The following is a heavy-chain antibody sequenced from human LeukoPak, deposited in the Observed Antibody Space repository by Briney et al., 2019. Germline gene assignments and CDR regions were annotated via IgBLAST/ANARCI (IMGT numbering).Heavy chain of an antibody. CDR1: GFTFSSYS. CDR2: ISSSSSYI. D-gene: IGHD1-1*01. Sequence: GGSLRLSCAASGFTFSSYSMNWVRQAPGKGLEWVSSISSSSSYIYYADSVKGRFTISRDNAKSSLYLQMNSLRDEDTAVYYCASAPRLENTNWHRTFDYWGQGTLVTVSS. J-gene: IGHJ4*02. CDR3: ASAPRLENTNWHRTFDY. V-gene: IGHV3-21*06.